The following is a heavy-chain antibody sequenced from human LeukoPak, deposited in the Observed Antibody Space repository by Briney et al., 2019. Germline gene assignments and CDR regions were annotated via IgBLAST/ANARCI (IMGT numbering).Heavy chain of an antibody. CDR2: ISSSSSYI. CDR3: ARVGVSDHDAFDI. CDR1: GFTFSSYN. V-gene: IGHV3-21*01. Sequence: GGSVRLSCAASGFTFSSYNMNWVRQAPGKGLEWVSSISSSSSYIYYADSVKGRFTISRDNAKNSLYLQMNSLRAEDTAVYYCARVGVSDHDAFDIWGQGTMVTVSS. J-gene: IGHJ3*02. D-gene: IGHD6-13*01.